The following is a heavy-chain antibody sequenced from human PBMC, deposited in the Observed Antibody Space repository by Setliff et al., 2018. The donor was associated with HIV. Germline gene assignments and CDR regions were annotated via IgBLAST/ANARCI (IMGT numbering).Heavy chain of an antibody. D-gene: IGHD3-16*01. V-gene: IGHV1-46*01. CDR1: GYTFTNHF. J-gene: IGHJ4*02. CDR3: ARAMASKNVRGEYYFDY. Sequence: ASVKVSCKAFGYTFTNHFMHWVRQAPGQGLEWMGIIDPSDGSTIFAQQFQGRLNMPRDTSTSTVYLELSSLRSEDTAVYYCARAMASKNVRGEYYFDYWGQGTLVTVSS. CDR2: IDPSDGST.